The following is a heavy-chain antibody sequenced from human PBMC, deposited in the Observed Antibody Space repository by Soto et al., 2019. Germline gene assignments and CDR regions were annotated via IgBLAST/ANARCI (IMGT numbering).Heavy chain of an antibody. CDR1: GGSITSHY. V-gene: IGHV4-59*11. CDR3: ERGGGSSGV. D-gene: IGHD3-22*01. CDR2: INDGGST. Sequence: SETLSLTCAVSGGSITSHYWSWIRQSPRKGLEWIGNINDGGSTNYNPSLRTRVTMSVDTSKNQISLILNSVNAAQTAVYSCERGGGSSGVWGQEPWPPSPQ. J-gene: IGHJ4*02.